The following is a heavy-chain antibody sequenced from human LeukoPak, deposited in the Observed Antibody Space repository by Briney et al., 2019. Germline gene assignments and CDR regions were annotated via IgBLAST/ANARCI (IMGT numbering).Heavy chain of an antibody. CDR2: IYDSGNT. V-gene: IGHV4-39*01. CDR1: GGSISSSSYY. Sequence: AETLSLTCTVSGGSISSSSYYWGWIRQAPGKGLEGIGTIYDSGNTYDNPSLKSRATMSVNASKNQFSLMLSPVTAAETAVYCCARHGYNFWSGYSQFYYYYYMDVWGKGTKVPVSS. J-gene: IGHJ6*03. CDR3: ARHGYNFWSGYSQFYYYYYMDV. D-gene: IGHD3-3*01.